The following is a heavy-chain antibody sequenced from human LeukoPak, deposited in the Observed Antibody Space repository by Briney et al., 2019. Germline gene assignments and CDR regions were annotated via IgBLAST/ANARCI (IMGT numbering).Heavy chain of an antibody. D-gene: IGHD3/OR15-3a*01. J-gene: IGHJ4*02. V-gene: IGHV7-4-1*01. Sequence: GASVKVSCKTSGYTFTSYAMNWVRQAPGQGLEWMGWINTNTGNPTYAQGFTGRFVFSLDTSVSTAYLEIGSLKAEDTAVYYCARVGVPMIWYYFDYWGQGTLVTVSS. CDR2: INTNTGNP. CDR1: GYTFTSYA. CDR3: ARVGVPMIWYYFDY.